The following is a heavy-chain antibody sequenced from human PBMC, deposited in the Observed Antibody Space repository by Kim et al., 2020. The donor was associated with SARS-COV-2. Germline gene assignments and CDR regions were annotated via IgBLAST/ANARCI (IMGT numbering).Heavy chain of an antibody. CDR1: GGSISSSSYY. CDR3: ARGSVAVAGTLYYYYY. CDR2: IYYSGST. V-gene: IGHV4-39*01. D-gene: IGHD6-19*01. Sequence: SETLSRTCTVSGGSISSSSYYWGWIRQPPGKGLEWIGSIYYSGSTYYNPSLKSRVTISVDTSKNQFSLKLSSVTAADTAVYYCARGSVAVAGTLYYYYY. J-gene: IGHJ6*01.